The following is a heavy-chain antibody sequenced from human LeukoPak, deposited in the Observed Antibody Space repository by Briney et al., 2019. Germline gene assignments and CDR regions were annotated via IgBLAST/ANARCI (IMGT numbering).Heavy chain of an antibody. Sequence: GGSLRLSCAASGFTFSSYSMNWVRQAPGKGLEGVSSNSSSSSYIYYADSVKGRFTISRDNAKNSLYLQMNSLRAEDTAVYYCASLTISNFDYWGQGTLVTVSS. CDR3: ASLTISNFDY. J-gene: IGHJ4*02. CDR1: GFTFSSYS. V-gene: IGHV3-21*01. CDR2: NSSSSSYI. D-gene: IGHD5-24*01.